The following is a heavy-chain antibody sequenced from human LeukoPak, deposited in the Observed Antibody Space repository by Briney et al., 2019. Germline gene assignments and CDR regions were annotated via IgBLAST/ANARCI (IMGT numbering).Heavy chain of an antibody. CDR1: RFTFSRYG. D-gene: IGHD3-22*01. J-gene: IGHJ4*02. CDR2: ISYDGSNK. V-gene: IGHV3-30*19. Sequence: GGSLRLSCAASRFTFSRYGMHWVRQAPGKGLEWVAVISYDGSNKYYADSVKGRFTISRDNSKNTLYLQMNSLRAEDTAVYYCARDPTHDYYDSSGVSFDYWGQGTLVTVPS. CDR3: ARDPTHDYYDSSGVSFDY.